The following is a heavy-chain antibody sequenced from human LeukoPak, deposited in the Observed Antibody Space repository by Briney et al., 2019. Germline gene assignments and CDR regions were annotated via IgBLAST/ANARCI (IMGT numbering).Heavy chain of an antibody. J-gene: IGHJ5*02. V-gene: IGHV3-23*01. CDR1: GFTFSSYA. Sequence: PGGSLRLSCAASGFTFSSYAMSWVRQASGKGLEWVSVISDNGGSTYYADSVKGRFTISRDNFKNTLYLQMNSLRAEDTAVYYCAKARFGSGWYDNWGQGTLVTVSS. CDR2: ISDNGGST. D-gene: IGHD6-19*01. CDR3: AKARFGSGWYDN.